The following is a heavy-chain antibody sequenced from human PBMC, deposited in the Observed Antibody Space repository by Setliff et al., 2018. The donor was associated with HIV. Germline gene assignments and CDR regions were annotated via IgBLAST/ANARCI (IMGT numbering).Heavy chain of an antibody. V-gene: IGHV4-31*03. CDR2: IYYSGSA. J-gene: IGHJ3*02. Sequence: LSLTCTVSGGSISSGGYYWSWIRQHPEKGLEWIGYIYYSGSAYYNPSLKSRVTIALDTSKNQFSLKLSSVTAADTAVYYCAREVFSGWRIFDIWGHGTMVTVSS. D-gene: IGHD6-19*01. CDR3: AREVFSGWRIFDI. CDR1: GGSISSGGYY.